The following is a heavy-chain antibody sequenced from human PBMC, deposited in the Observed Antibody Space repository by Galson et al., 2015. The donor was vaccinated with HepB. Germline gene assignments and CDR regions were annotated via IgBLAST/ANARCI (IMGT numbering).Heavy chain of an antibody. V-gene: IGHV3-11*01. CDR2: VSGSGKTT. D-gene: IGHD3-3*01. CDR3: ARELVTIFRTTILHSGFDI. CDR1: GFTFSDYY. Sequence: SLRLSCAASGFTFSDYYMNWIRQAPGKGLEWVSHVSGSGKTTSYADSVKGRFIISRDNAKRSVHLQMNSLRAEDTAVYYCARELVTIFRTTILHSGFDIWGQGTTVTVSS. J-gene: IGHJ3*02.